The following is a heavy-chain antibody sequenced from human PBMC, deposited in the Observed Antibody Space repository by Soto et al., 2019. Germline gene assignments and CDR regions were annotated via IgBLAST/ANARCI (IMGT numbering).Heavy chain of an antibody. D-gene: IGHD4-17*01. CDR1: GYSFTSYW. J-gene: IGHJ4*02. V-gene: IGHV5-10-1*01. CDR2: IDPGDSYT. CDR3: ARQPEGYGDSPFDY. Sequence: GESLKISWKGSGYSFTSYWISCVRQMPGKGLEWMGRIDPGDSYTNYSPSFQGHVTISADKSISTAYLQWSSLKASDTAMYYCARQPEGYGDSPFDYWGQGTLVTVSS.